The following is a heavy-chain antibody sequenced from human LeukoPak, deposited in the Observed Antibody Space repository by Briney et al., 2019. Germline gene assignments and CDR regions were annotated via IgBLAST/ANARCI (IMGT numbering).Heavy chain of an antibody. J-gene: IGHJ4*02. Sequence: GGSLRLSCAASGFTFSNAWMSWVRQAPGKGLEWVSAISGSGGSTYYADSVKGRFTISRDNSKNTLYLQMNSLRAEDTAVYYCAKDVYYDSSGYPYYFDYWGQGTLVTVSS. V-gene: IGHV3-23*01. D-gene: IGHD3-22*01. CDR2: ISGSGGST. CDR3: AKDVYYDSSGYPYYFDY. CDR1: GFTFSNAW.